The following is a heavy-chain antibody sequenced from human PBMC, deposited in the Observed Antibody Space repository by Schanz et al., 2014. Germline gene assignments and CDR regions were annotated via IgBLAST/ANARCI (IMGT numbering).Heavy chain of an antibody. CDR1: GGSIRSGTYY. V-gene: IGHV4-61*02. J-gene: IGHJ2*01. Sequence: QVQLQESGPGLVKPSQTLSLTCTVSGGSIRSGTYYWSWIRQPAGKALEWVGRVFPNGITNYNPSLKTRFPISLDTPNNQFSRTLTSLTAADTAVYYCARDTTWRLDLWGRGTLITVSS. CDR3: ARDTTWRLDL. CDR2: VFPNGIT. D-gene: IGHD1-1*01.